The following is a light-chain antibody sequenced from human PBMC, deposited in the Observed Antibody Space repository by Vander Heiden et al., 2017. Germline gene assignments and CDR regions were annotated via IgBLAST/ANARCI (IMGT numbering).Light chain of an antibody. V-gene: IGKV1-5*03. CDR3: QQYYNFWT. Sequence: DIQMTQSPSTLSASVGARVTITCRASQSVVTWLAWYQQKPGRAPKLLISKASSLESGVPSRFSGSGSGTEFTLSISSLQPDDFGTYYCQQYYNFWTFGQGTKVEIK. CDR2: KAS. CDR1: QSVVTW. J-gene: IGKJ1*01.